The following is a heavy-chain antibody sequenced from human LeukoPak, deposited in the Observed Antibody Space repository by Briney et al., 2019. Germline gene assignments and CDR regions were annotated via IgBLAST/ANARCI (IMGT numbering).Heavy chain of an antibody. CDR1: GFTFSNAW. D-gene: IGHD3-9*01. CDR3: AKGHDILLPFCLN. J-gene: IGHJ1*01. Sequence: PGGPLRLSCAASGFTFSNAWMSWVRQAPGKELEWVSGISGSGGSTYYADSVKGRFTISKDNSKNTLYLQMNSLRAEDTAVYYCAKGHDILLPFCLNWGQGTLVTVSS. CDR2: ISGSGGST. V-gene: IGHV3-23*01.